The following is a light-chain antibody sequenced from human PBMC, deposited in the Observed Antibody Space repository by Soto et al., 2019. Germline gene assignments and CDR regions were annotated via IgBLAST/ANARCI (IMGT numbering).Light chain of an antibody. CDR1: QSVSSSY. J-gene: IGKJ1*01. CDR3: QQYGSSLRT. V-gene: IGKV3-20*01. CDR2: GAS. Sequence: EIVLTQSPGTLSLSPGERTTLSCRSSQSVSSSYLAWYQQKPGQAPRLLIYGASNRATGIPDRFSGSGSGTDFTLTISRLEPEDFAVYYCQQYGSSLRTFGQGTKVDTK.